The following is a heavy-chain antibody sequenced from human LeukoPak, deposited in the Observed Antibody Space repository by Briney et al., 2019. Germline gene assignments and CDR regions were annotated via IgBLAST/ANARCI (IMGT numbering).Heavy chain of an antibody. V-gene: IGHV4-34*01. CDR3: ARACSSSWYLGNWFDP. J-gene: IGHJ5*02. CDR2: INHSGST. D-gene: IGHD6-13*01. Sequence: SETLSLTCAVYGGSFSGYYWSWIRQPPGKGLEWIGEINHSGSTNYNPSLKSRVTISVDTSKNQFSLKLSSVTAADTAVYYCARACSSSWYLGNWFDPWGQGTLVTVSS. CDR1: GGSFSGYY.